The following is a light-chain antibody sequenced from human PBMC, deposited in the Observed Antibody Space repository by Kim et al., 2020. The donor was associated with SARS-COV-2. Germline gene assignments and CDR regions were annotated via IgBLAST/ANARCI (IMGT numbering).Light chain of an antibody. CDR3: TSYTNSRTYV. J-gene: IGLJ1*01. CDR2: EVT. V-gene: IGLV2-18*02. Sequence: GQSVTISCTGTSNDVGTGNRVSWYQQPPGTAPKLMIYEVTYRPSGVPDRFSGSKSGNTASLTISGLQAEDEADYYCTSYTNSRTYVFGTGTKVTVL. CDR1: SNDVGTGNR.